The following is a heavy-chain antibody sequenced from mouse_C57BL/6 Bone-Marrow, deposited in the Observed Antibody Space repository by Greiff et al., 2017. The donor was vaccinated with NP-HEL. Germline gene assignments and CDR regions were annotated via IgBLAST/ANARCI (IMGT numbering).Heavy chain of an antibody. Sequence: QVQLQQPGAELVKPGASVKLSCKASGYTFTSYWMHWVKQRPGQGLEWIGMIHPNSGSTNYNEKFKSKATLTVDKSSSTACMQLSSLTSEDSAVYYCAREGDYDERGWGYWGQGTTLTVSS. CDR3: AREGDYDERGWGY. D-gene: IGHD2-4*01. V-gene: IGHV1-64*01. CDR2: IHPNSGST. CDR1: GYTFTSYW. J-gene: IGHJ2*01.